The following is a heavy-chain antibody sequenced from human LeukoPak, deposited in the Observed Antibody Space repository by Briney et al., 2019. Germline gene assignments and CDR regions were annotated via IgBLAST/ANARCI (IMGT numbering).Heavy chain of an antibody. D-gene: IGHD3-9*01. Sequence: SETLSLTCTVSGDPISGYYWSWIRQPPGKGLEWIGSMYYSGSTYYNPSLKSRVTISVDTSKNQFSLKLSSVTAADTAVYYCARLSTYYDVLTGYPSYFDYWGQGTLVIVSS. CDR2: MYYSGST. CDR3: ARLSTYYDVLTGYPSYFDY. CDR1: GDPISGYY. J-gene: IGHJ4*02. V-gene: IGHV4-39*01.